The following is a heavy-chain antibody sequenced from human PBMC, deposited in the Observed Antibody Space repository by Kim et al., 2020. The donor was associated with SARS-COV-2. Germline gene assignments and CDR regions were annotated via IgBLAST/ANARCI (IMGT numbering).Heavy chain of an antibody. CDR3: ARDRGGYGGYDAFDI. CDR1: GFTFSSYS. Sequence: GGSLRLSCAASGFTFSSYSMNWVRQAPGKGLEWVSYISSSSTIYYADSVKGRFTISRDNAKNSLYLQMNSLRDEDTAVYYCARDRGGYGGYDAFDIWGQGTMVTVSS. V-gene: IGHV3-48*02. D-gene: IGHD2-15*01. J-gene: IGHJ3*02. CDR2: ISSSSTI.